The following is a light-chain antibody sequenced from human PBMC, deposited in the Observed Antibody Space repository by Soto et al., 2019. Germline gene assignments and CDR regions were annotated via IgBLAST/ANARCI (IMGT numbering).Light chain of an antibody. CDR1: QSVSSGY. CDR2: AAS. Sequence: EIVLTHSPGTLSLSPWEIATLSCRASQSVSSGYLAWYQQKPGQAPRLLLYAASSRATGIPDRFSGSGSGTDFTLTISRLEPEDFAVYYCQQYGRSPLTFGGGTKVDIK. V-gene: IGKV3-20*01. J-gene: IGKJ4*01. CDR3: QQYGRSPLT.